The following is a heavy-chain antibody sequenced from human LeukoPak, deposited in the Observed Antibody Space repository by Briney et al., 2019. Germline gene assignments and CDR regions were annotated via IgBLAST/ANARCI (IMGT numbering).Heavy chain of an antibody. CDR2: ISYDGRDK. J-gene: IGHJ4*02. CDR1: AFTFSNYP. V-gene: IGHV3-30*04. CDR3: ARDRVPSAADYYFDY. Sequence: GGSLRLSCAASAFTFSNYPMHRVRQAPGKGLEWVAVISYDGRDKHHADSVKGRFTISRDNSKNTLYLQLDSLRTEDTAVYFCARDRVPSAADYYFDYWGQGTLVTVPS. D-gene: IGHD2-21*02.